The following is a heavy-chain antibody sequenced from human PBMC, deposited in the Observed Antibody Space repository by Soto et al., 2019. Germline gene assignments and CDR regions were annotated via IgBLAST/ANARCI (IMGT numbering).Heavy chain of an antibody. CDR2: IYYNGNA. CDR1: GGSIDSSNYY. V-gene: IGHV4-39*01. Sequence: SENLSLTCTGSGGSIDSSNYYWGWIRQPPGKGLEWIGTIYYNGNAYYNPSLKSRVTMSVDTSKNQFSLKLISVTAADTAVYYCARHFVAVVIKGWGYWGQGTLVTVSS. J-gene: IGHJ4*02. CDR3: ARHFVAVVIKGWGY. D-gene: IGHD3-22*01.